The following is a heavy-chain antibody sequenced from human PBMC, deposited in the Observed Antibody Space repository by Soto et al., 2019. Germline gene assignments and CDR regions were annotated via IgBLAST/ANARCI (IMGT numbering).Heavy chain of an antibody. D-gene: IGHD3-3*01. V-gene: IGHV3-23*01. CDR2: VTASGGRA. J-gene: IGHJ6*02. CDR3: AVHLGQHYYTMDV. CDR1: GFTLDTFV. Sequence: EVQLLESGGGWGQPGGSLRLSCAASGFTLDTFVMSWVRQVAGKGLEWVSTVTASGGRAYYADSVKGRFTISRDNSKNTLYLQMSSLGVEDTALYYCAVHLGQHYYTMDVSGLGTTVTVAS.